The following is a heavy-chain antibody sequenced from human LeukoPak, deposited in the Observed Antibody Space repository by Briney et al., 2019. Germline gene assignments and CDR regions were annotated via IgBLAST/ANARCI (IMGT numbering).Heavy chain of an antibody. V-gene: IGHV4-4*07. CDR2: IYTSGST. J-gene: IGHJ4*02. CDR3: AREGLYGDPYYFDY. CDR1: GGPLSSYY. D-gene: IGHD4-17*01. Sequence: SETLSLTCTVSGGPLSSYYWSWVRQPAGKGLERVGRIYTSGSTNYTPSLKSRVTMSVDTSKNQFSLNLSSVTAADTAVYYCAREGLYGDPYYFDYWGQGTLVTVSS.